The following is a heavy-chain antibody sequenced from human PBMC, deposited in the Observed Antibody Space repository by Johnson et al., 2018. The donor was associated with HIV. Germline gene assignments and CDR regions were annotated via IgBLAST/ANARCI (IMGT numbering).Heavy chain of an antibody. V-gene: IGHV3-30-3*01. Sequence: QVQLVESGGGVVQPGRSLRLSCAASGFTFSSYAMHWVRQAPGKGLECVAVISYDGSNKYYADSVKGRFTISRDNSKNTLYLQMNSLRAEDTAVYYCGALAGIVSAFDIWGQGTMVTVSS. D-gene: IGHD6-19*01. CDR3: GALAGIVSAFDI. CDR2: ISYDGSNK. J-gene: IGHJ3*02. CDR1: GFTFSSYA.